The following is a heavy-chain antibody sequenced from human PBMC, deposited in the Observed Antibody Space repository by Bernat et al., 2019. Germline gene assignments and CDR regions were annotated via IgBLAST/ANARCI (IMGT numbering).Heavy chain of an antibody. CDR3: ARAPMKNIVATIFDY. CDR2: IYYSGST. Sequence: QVQLQESGPGLVKPSQTLSLTCTVSCRSIHRGGFYWICLRPHPGERLEWMGYIYYSGSTYYNPSLKSRVTISVDTSKNQFSLKLSSVTAADTAVYYCARAPMKNIVATIFDYWGQGTLVTVSS. CDR1: CRSIHRGGFY. D-gene: IGHD5-12*01. V-gene: IGHV4-31*03. J-gene: IGHJ4*02.